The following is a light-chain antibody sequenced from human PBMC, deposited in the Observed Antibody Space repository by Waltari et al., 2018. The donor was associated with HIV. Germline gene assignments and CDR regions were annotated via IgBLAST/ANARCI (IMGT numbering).Light chain of an antibody. CDR1: RSNIATPQV. Sequence: QSVLTQPPSVSGAPGRRVTLSCTGTRSNIATPQVPWYQQLPGTAPRLLIHNTNSRPSGVPYRFSGSKSGTSASLAINGLQAEDEADYYCQSSDNTLSGSVFGGGTKLTVL. CDR3: QSSDNTLSGSV. J-gene: IGLJ2*01. CDR2: NTN. V-gene: IGLV1-40*01.